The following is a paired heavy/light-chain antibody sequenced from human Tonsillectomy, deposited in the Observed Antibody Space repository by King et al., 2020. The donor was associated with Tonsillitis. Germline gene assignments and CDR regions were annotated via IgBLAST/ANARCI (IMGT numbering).Light chain of an antibody. J-gene: IGKJ1*01. CDR2: KGS. CDR1: QSISSY. V-gene: IGKV1-5*03. CDR3: QQYNNLWT. Sequence: DIQMTQSPSTLSASVGDRVTITCRASQSISSYLAWYQQKPGKAPKLLIYKGSSLQTGVPSRFSGSGSGTEFTLTISSLQPDDFATYYCQQYNNLWTFGQGTRV.
Heavy chain of an antibody. Sequence: QVQLVESGGGLVKPGGSLRLSCAASGFTFSDYCMSWIRQAPGKGLEWVSYITNSGSTIYYANSVRGRFTLSRDNAKNSLYLQMHSLRAEDTAVYYCARARGLERPRGAFDIWGQGTLVTVSS. D-gene: IGHD1-1*01. CDR3: ARARGLERPRGAFDI. CDR2: ITNSGSTI. J-gene: IGHJ3*02. CDR1: GFTFSDYC. V-gene: IGHV3-11*01.